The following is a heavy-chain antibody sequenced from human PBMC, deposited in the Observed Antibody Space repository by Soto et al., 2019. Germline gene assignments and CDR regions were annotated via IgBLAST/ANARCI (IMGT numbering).Heavy chain of an antibody. D-gene: IGHD3-16*02. CDR2: IYRDGTT. Sequence: EVQLVESGGGLIQPGGSLRLSCAASGFTVSDNYINWVRRVPGKGLEWVSVIYRDGTTHYADSVKGRFTISRDNSKNTMYLQINSLRAEDTAVYYCARDLYVWGSDRPYALDVWGQGTTVTVSS. V-gene: IGHV3-53*01. J-gene: IGHJ6*02. CDR1: GFTVSDNY. CDR3: ARDLYVWGSDRPYALDV.